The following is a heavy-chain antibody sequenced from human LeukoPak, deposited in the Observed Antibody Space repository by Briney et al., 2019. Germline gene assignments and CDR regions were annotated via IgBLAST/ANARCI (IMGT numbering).Heavy chain of an antibody. CDR3: AKDLELYGGNYQFDY. V-gene: IGHV3-23*01. CDR2: INSGGDRA. CDR1: GFTFRSYA. J-gene: IGHJ4*02. Sequence: GGSLRLSCAASGFTFRSYAVTWVRQTPGKGLEWVTAINSGGDRAYYADSVKGRFTISRDNSKNTLYLQMNSLRAEDTAVYYCAKDLELYGGNYQFDYWGRGTLVTVSS. D-gene: IGHD4-23*01.